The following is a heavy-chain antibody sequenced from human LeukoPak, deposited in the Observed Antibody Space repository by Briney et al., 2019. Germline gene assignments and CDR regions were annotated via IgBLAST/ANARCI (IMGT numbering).Heavy chain of an antibody. V-gene: IGHV3-21*01. J-gene: IGHJ5*02. CDR2: ISSSSSYI. Sequence: PGGSLRLSCAASGFTFSSYSMNWVRQAPGKGLEWVSSISSSSSYIYYADSVKGRFTISRDNAKNSLYLQMNSLRAEDTAVYYCARDRYHDFWSGYYRHNWFDPWGQGTLVTVSS. CDR3: ARDRYHDFWSGYYRHNWFDP. CDR1: GFTFSSYS. D-gene: IGHD3-3*01.